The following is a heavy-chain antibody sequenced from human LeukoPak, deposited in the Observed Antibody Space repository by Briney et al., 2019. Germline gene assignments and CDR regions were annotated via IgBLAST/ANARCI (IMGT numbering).Heavy chain of an antibody. CDR2: IYHSGST. Sequence: PSETLSLTCAVSGGSISSGGYSWSWIRQPPGKGLEWIGYIYHSGSTYYNPSLKSRVTISVDRSKNQFSLKLSSVTAADTAVYYCARRTGTTDFVDWFDPWGQGTLVTVSS. V-gene: IGHV4-30-2*01. J-gene: IGHJ5*02. CDR3: ARRTGTTDFVDWFDP. CDR1: GGSISSGGYS. D-gene: IGHD1-7*01.